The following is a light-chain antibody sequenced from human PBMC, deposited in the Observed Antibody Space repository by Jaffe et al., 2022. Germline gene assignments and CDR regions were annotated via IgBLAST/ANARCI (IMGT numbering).Light chain of an antibody. Sequence: DVQMTQSPSSLSASVGDRVTIACRASETISHYLNWYQQKAGKAPKLLIFGASTLRNGVPSRFTGSGSGTDFTLTISSLQPDDFATYYCQQSYSTPSFGGGTKVENK. CDR1: ETISHY. V-gene: IGKV1-39*01. J-gene: IGKJ4*01. CDR3: QQSYSTPS. CDR2: GAS.